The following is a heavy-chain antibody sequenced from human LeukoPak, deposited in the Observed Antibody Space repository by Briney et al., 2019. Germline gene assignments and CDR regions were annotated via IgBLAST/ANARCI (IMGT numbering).Heavy chain of an antibody. J-gene: IGHJ3*02. CDR1: GFTFYDYA. V-gene: IGHV3-9*01. CDR3: AKDNGGGSYYFLAFDI. Sequence: GGSLRLSCAASGFTFYDYAMHWVRHAPGKGLEWVSGISWNSGSIGYADSVKGRFTISRDNAKNSLYLQMNSLRAEDTALYYCAKDNGGGSYYFLAFDIWGQGTMVTVSS. D-gene: IGHD1-26*01. CDR2: ISWNSGSI.